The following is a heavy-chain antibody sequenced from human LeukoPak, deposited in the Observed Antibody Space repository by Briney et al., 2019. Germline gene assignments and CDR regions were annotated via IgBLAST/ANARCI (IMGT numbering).Heavy chain of an antibody. CDR1: GGSSRNYY. V-gene: IGHV4-59*10. CDR3: ARGPYSYDSSGAFDI. CDR2: ISSSGST. Sequence: SETLSVTCVVYGGSSRNYYWSWIRQPAGKGLEWIGRISSSGSTNYNSSLKSRVTISVDTSKNQFSLKLSSVTAADTAVYFCARGPYSYDSSGAFDIWGQGTMVSVSS. D-gene: IGHD3-22*01. J-gene: IGHJ3*02.